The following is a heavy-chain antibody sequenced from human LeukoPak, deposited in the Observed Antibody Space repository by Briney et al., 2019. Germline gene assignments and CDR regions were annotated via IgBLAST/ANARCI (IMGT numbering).Heavy chain of an antibody. V-gene: IGHV3-48*01. Sequence: PGGSLRLSCAASGFTFSTYNMNWVRQAPWKGLEWVSYISSGSSTIYYADSVKGRFTISRDNAKNTLYLQMNSLRAEDTAVYYCAKLSGSSGSPSNWFDAWGQGTLVTVSS. CDR2: ISSGSSTI. CDR1: GFTFSTYN. D-gene: IGHD3-10*01. J-gene: IGHJ5*02. CDR3: AKLSGSSGSPSNWFDA.